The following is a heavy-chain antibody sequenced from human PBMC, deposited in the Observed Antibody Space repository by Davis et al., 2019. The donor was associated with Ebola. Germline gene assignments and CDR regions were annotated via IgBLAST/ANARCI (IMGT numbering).Heavy chain of an antibody. J-gene: IGHJ5*02. CDR1: GGSFSGYY. V-gene: IGHV4-34*01. CDR3: ARGPTPTGVDP. CDR2: INHNGST. D-gene: IGHD4-17*01. Sequence: SETLSLTCAVYGGSFSGYYWSWIRQPPGKGLEWIGEINHNGSTNYNPSLKSRVTISVDTSKNQFSLKLSSVTAADTAVYYCARGPTPTGVDPWGQGTLVTVSS.